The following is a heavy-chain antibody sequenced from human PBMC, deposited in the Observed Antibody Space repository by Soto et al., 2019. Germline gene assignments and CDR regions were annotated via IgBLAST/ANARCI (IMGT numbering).Heavy chain of an antibody. CDR2: FFWIDDM. CDR3: AQRRDSSSSADDAFDI. V-gene: IGHV2-5*01. CDR1: GFSLSTSGVG. D-gene: IGHD6-6*01. Sequence: SGPTLVNPTQTLTLTCTFSGFSLSTSGVGVGWIRQPPGKALEWLALFFWIDDMLYSPSLKSRLHIPKDTSKNKLFLTMTNRDPVDTATFYCAQRRDSSSSADDAFDIWGQGKMVTVSS. J-gene: IGHJ3*02.